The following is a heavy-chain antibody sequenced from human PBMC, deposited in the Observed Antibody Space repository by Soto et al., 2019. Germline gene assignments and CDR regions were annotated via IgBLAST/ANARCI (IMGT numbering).Heavy chain of an antibody. J-gene: IGHJ5*02. CDR2: LSGNGANT. Sequence: EVKLLESGGGLVQLGGSLRLSCAASELTFNNYAMSWVRQAPGKGLEWVSGLSGNGANTYYADSVKGRFAISRDNSKNTLYLQMDSLRAEDTAVYYCAKGPLGGDYASWGQGTLVTVSS. CDR3: AKGPLGGDYAS. D-gene: IGHD4-17*01. V-gene: IGHV3-23*01. CDR1: ELTFNNYA.